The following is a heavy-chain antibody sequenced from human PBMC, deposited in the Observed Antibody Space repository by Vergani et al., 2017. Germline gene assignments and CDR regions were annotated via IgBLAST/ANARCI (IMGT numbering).Heavy chain of an antibody. Sequence: QVQLQESGPGLVKPSQTLSLTCTVSGGSISSGDYYWSWIRQPPGKGLEWIGYIYYSGSTYYNPSLKSRVTISVDTSKNQFSLKLSSVTAADTAVYYCARLKYDXVWGSYRYFGAFDIWGQGTMVTVSS. V-gene: IGHV4-30-4*01. J-gene: IGHJ3*02. CDR1: GGSISSGDYY. D-gene: IGHD3-16*02. CDR2: IYYSGST. CDR3: ARLKYDXVWGSYRYFGAFDI.